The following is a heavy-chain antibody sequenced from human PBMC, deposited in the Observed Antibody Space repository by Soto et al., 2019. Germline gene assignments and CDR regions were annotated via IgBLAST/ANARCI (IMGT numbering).Heavy chain of an antibody. J-gene: IGHJ4*02. Sequence: PSETLSLTCTVSGGSVSSGSYYWSWIRQPPGKGLEWIGYIYYSGSTNYNPSLKSRVTISVDTSKNQFSLKLSSVTAADTAVYYCARGSGRVATITDYWGQGXLVTVSS. CDR1: GGSVSSGSYY. D-gene: IGHD5-12*01. V-gene: IGHV4-61*01. CDR2: IYYSGST. CDR3: ARGSGRVATITDY.